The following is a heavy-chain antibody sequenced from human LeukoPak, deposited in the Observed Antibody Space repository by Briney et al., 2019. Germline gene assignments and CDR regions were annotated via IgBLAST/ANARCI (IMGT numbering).Heavy chain of an antibody. CDR1: GSTFTSSA. CDR3: AREKGFRMGFDI. CDR2: INGGNGNT. Sequence: ASVKVSCKASGSTFTSSAIHWMRQAPGQRLEWMGWINGGNGNTKFSQNFQGRVTITRDTSASTAYMELSSLRSEDTAMYYCAREKGFRMGFDIWGQGTMVTVSS. V-gene: IGHV1-3*01. J-gene: IGHJ3*02. D-gene: IGHD1-14*01.